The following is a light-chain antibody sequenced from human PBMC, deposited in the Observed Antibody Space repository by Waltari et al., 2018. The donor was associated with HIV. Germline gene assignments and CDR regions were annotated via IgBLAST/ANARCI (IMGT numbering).Light chain of an antibody. J-gene: IGKJ4*01. CDR1: QSLLHSNGYNY. V-gene: IGKV2-28*01. CDR3: MQGLQIPLT. CDR2: MGS. Sequence: DIVMTQSPLYLPVTPVEPASIPCKSSQSLLHSNGYNYLDWYLQKPGQSPQVLISMGSTRAPGVPDRFSGSGSGTDFTLKISRVEAEDVGVYYCMQGLQIPLTFGGGTKVEL.